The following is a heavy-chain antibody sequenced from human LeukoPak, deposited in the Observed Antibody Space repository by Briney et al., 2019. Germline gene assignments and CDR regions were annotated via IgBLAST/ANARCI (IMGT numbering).Heavy chain of an antibody. J-gene: IGHJ4*02. D-gene: IGHD2-21*02. V-gene: IGHV3-21*01. CDR1: GFTFSSYS. CDR2: ISSSSSYI. Sequence: GGSLRLSCAASGFTFSSYSMNWVRQAPGKGLEWVSSISSSSSYIYYADSVKGRFTISRDNAKNSLYLQMNSLRAEDTAVYYCARYVVTAKSFDYWGQGTLVTVSS. CDR3: ARYVVTAKSFDY.